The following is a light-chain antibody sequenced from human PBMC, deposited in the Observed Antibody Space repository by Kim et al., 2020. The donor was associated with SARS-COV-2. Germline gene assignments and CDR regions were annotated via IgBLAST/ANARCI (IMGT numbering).Light chain of an antibody. Sequence: ALSLGVRATINCKSSQSVSYKLVWYQQKPGQPPKLLIRWSSDRESGVPDRFTGGGSGTDFTLTISSLQAEDVAVYYCQQYHTLPYTFGQGTKLEI. CDR1: QSVSYK. CDR2: WSS. CDR3: QQYHTLPYT. J-gene: IGKJ2*01. V-gene: IGKV4-1*01.